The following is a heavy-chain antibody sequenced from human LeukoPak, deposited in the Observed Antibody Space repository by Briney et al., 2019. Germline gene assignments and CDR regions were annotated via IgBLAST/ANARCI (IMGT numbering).Heavy chain of an antibody. Sequence: SVKVSCKASGGTFSSYAISWVRQAPGQGLEWMGGIIPIFGTANYAQKFQGRVTITADESTSTAYMELSSLRSEDTAVYYCARDRTVVTLDAFDIWGQGTMVTVSS. D-gene: IGHD4-23*01. V-gene: IGHV1-69*13. CDR3: ARDRTVVTLDAFDI. CDR2: IIPIFGTA. J-gene: IGHJ3*02. CDR1: GGTFSSYA.